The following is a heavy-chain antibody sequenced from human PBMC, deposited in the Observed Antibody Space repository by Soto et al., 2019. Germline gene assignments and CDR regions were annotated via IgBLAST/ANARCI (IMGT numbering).Heavy chain of an antibody. V-gene: IGHV4-4*02. CDR2: IHHSGST. J-gene: IGHJ5*02. CDR3: ARVRQGCSSTSCYFDP. D-gene: IGHD2-2*01. CDR1: GGSISSSNW. Sequence: LSLTCAVSGGSISSSNWWNWVRQPPGKGLEWIGEIHHSGSTNYNPSLKSRVTISVNKSKNQFSLKLNSVTAADTAVYYCARVRQGCSSTSCYFDPWGQGTLVTVSS.